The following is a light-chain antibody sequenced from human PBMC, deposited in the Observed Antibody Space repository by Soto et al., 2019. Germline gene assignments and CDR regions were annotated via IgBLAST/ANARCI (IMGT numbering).Light chain of an antibody. CDR1: QVISSY. J-gene: IGKJ5*01. CDR3: QQLNSFPIT. V-gene: IGKV1-9*01. CDR2: AAS. Sequence: DIQLTQAPSFLSASAGDRVTITSRASQVISSYLAWYQQKPGRAPKLLIYAASTLQSGVPSRFSGSGSGTEFTLTITSLQPEDFATYYCQQLNSFPITFGQGTRLEIK.